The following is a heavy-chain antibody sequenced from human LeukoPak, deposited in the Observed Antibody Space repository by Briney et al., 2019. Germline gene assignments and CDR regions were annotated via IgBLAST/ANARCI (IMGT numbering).Heavy chain of an antibody. D-gene: IGHD2-15*01. J-gene: IGHJ6*04. CDR1: GFTFSSYG. CDR3: AKDQGYCSGGSCYPWNGMDV. Sequence: GRSLRLSCAASGFTFSSYGMHWVRQAPGKGLEWVAVISYDGSNKYYADSVKGRFTISRDNSKNTLYLQMNSLRAEGTAVYYCAKDQGYCSGGSCYPWNGMDVWGKGTTVTVSS. CDR2: ISYDGSNK. V-gene: IGHV3-30*18.